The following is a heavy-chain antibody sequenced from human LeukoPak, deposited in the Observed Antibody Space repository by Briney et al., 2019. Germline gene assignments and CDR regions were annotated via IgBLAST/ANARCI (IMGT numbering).Heavy chain of an antibody. Sequence: PSETLSLTCTVSGGSIRSYYWSWIRQPAGKGLEWIGRTYTSGSTNYNPSLKSRVTMSVDTSKNQFSLKLSSVTAADTAVYYCARESHYYDSSGYYYFTDYYYYYGMDVWGQGTTVTVSS. D-gene: IGHD3-22*01. V-gene: IGHV4-4*07. J-gene: IGHJ6*02. CDR1: GGSIRSYY. CDR3: ARESHYYDSSGYYYFTDYYYYYGMDV. CDR2: TYTSGST.